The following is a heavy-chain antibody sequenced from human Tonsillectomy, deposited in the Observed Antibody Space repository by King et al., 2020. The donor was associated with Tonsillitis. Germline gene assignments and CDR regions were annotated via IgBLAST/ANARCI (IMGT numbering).Heavy chain of an antibody. CDR1: GFSISSYA. CDR3: AKAGNWIFGVVIRDYYYYMDV. J-gene: IGHJ6*03. Sequence: VQLVESGGDLVQPGGSLRLSCAASGFSISSYAMSWVRQAPGKGLEWVSAISGSGDSTYYADSVKGRFTISRDNSKNTLYLQMNSPRAEDTAVYYCAKAGNWIFGVVIRDYYYYMDVWGKGTTVTVSS. CDR2: ISGSGDST. D-gene: IGHD3-3*01. V-gene: IGHV3-23*04.